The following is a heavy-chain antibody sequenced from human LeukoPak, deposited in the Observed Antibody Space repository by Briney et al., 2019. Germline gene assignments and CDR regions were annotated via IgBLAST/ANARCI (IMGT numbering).Heavy chain of an antibody. CDR3: AAGVRGSGSYCAFDI. V-gene: IGHV1-58*01. J-gene: IGHJ3*02. Sequence: GTSVKVSCKASGFTFTSSAVQWVRQARGQRLEWIGWIVVGSGNTNYAQKFQERVTITRDMSTSTAYMELSSLRSEDTAVYYCAAGVRGSGSYCAFDIWGQGTMVTVSS. D-gene: IGHD3-10*01. CDR1: GFTFTSSA. CDR2: IVVGSGNT.